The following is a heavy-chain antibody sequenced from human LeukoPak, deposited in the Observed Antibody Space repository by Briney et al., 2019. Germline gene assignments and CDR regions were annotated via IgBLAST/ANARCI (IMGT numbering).Heavy chain of an antibody. CDR3: ATYKNQPHTLFFDF. CDR1: GFTFRNYW. V-gene: IGHV3-7*02. D-gene: IGHD1-1*01. Sequence: PGGSLRVSCAASGFTFRNYWMNWVRQAPGKGLEWVANINEDGSEKNYVDSVKGRFTTSRDNARNSLSLQMNSLRSEDTAVYYCATYKNQPHTLFFDFWGQGALVTVSA. CDR2: INEDGSEK. J-gene: IGHJ4*02.